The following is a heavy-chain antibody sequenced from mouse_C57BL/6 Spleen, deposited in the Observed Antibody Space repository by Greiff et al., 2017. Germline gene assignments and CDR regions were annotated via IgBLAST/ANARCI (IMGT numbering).Heavy chain of an antibody. Sequence: EVQLVESGGGLVQPKGSLKLSCAASGFSFNTYAMNWVRQAPGKGLEWVARLRSKSNNYATYYADSVLDSFTISRDDSESMLYMQMNNLKTEDTAMYYCTRGYDGYYLYYIDYGGQGTTLTVAS. J-gene: IGHJ2*01. CDR1: GFSFNTYA. CDR2: LRSKSNNYAT. CDR3: TRGYDGYYLYYIDY. D-gene: IGHD2-3*01. V-gene: IGHV10-1*01.